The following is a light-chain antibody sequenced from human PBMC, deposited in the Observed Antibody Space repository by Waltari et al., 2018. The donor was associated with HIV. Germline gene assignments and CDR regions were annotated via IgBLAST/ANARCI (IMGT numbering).Light chain of an antibody. CDR1: QSVSSY. CDR2: DAS. V-gene: IGKV3-11*01. J-gene: IGKJ4*01. Sequence: EIVLTQSPATLSLSPGERATLSCRASQSVSSYLAWYQQKPGQAPRLLIYDASNRATGIPARFSGIGSGTDFTLTISSLEPEDFAVHYCQHRSNWPLTFGGGTKVEIK. CDR3: QHRSNWPLT.